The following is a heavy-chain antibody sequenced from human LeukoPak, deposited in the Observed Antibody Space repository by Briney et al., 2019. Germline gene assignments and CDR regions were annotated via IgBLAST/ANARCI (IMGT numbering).Heavy chain of an antibody. J-gene: IGHJ3*01. CDR1: GGPLTSTSISSSNYY. V-gene: IGHV4-39*01. Sequence: SGTLSLTCTVSGGPLTSTSISSSNYYCARTRQPRGRGLAWTGGSHSSGSPYYNPSLTTRVSISIDTSNIQFSLTLTSVTATDTAVYYCARQISLHYYESGAFHNVGSDAFDEEGQGTMITVSS. CDR3: ARQISLHYYESGAFHNVGSDAFDE. D-gene: IGHD3-16*01. CDR2: SHSSGSP.